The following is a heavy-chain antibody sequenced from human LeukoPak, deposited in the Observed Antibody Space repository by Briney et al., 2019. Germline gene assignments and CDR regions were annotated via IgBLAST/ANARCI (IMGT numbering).Heavy chain of an antibody. J-gene: IGHJ4*02. V-gene: IGHV3-7*04. CDR1: RFTFSNYW. CDR3: ARDRCSSTSCFIDY. D-gene: IGHD2-2*01. Sequence: PGGSLRLSCAVSRFTFSNYWMSWVRQAPRKGLEWVANIKQDGSEKYYVDSVKGRFTISRDNAKNSLYLQMNSLRAEDRAVYYCARDRCSSTSCFIDYWGQGTLVTVSS. CDR2: IKQDGSEK.